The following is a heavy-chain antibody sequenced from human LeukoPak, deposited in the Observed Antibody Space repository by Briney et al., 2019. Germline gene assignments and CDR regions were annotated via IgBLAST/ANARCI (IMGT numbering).Heavy chain of an antibody. D-gene: IGHD5-18*01. CDR3: AQIYTYGSSQFDY. CDR1: GFTFSNYE. J-gene: IGHJ4*02. V-gene: IGHV3-48*03. CDR2: ISSSGSTI. Sequence: PGGSLRLSCAASGFTFSNYEMNWVHQAPGKGLEWVSYISSSGSTIYYADSVKGRFTISRDNAKNSLYLQMNSLRAEDTAVYYCAQIYTYGSSQFDYWGQGTLVTVSS.